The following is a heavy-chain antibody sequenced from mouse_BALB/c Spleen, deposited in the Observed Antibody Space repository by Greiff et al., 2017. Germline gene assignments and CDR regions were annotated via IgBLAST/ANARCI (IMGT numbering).Heavy chain of an antibody. D-gene: IGHD2-3*01. Sequence: QVQLQQSGPGLVAPSQSLSITCTVSGFSLTGYGVNWVRQPPGKGLEWLGMIWGDGSTDYNSALKSRLSISKDNSKSQVFLKMNSLQTDDTARYYCAREIYDGFFAYWGQGTLVTVSA. J-gene: IGHJ3*01. CDR3: AREIYDGFFAY. CDR1: GFSLTGYG. CDR2: IWGDGST. V-gene: IGHV2-6-7*01.